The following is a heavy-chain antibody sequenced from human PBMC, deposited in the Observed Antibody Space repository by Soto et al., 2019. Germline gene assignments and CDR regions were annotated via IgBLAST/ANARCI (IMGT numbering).Heavy chain of an antibody. D-gene: IGHD3-10*01. J-gene: IGHJ5*02. CDR3: ARDHRMVRGVMILNWFDP. CDR2: IYTSGST. CDR1: GGSISSYY. V-gene: IGHV4-4*07. Sequence: LSLTCTVSGGSISSYYWSWFRQPAGKGLEWIGRIYTSGSTNYHPSLKSRVTMSVDTSKNQFSLKLSSVTAADTAVYYCARDHRMVRGVMILNWFDPWGQGTLVTVSS.